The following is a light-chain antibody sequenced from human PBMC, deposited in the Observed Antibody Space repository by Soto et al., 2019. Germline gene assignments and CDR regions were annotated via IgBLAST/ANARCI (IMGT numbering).Light chain of an antibody. CDR2: GVT. J-gene: IGLJ1*01. CDR3: SSCTSGSSHYV. V-gene: IGLV2-14*01. Sequence: QSVLPQPASVSGSPGQSITISCSGTSSDVGAYYSVSWYQHHPGKAPKLIIYGVTNRPSGVSNRVSGSKSGNTASLTISGVQAEAEADYPCSSCTSGSSHYVCGHGTKVTVL. CDR1: SSDVGAYYS.